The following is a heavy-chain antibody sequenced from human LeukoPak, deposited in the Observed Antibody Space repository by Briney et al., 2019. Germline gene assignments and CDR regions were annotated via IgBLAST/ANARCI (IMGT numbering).Heavy chain of an antibody. Sequence: GGSLRLSCAASGFTVSSNYMSWVRQAPGKGLEWVSVIYSGGSTYYAASVKGRFTISRDNSTNTLYLQMNSLRAEDTAVYYCARVNCSSTSCSYYFDYWGQGTLVTVSS. CDR1: GFTVSSNY. D-gene: IGHD2-2*01. CDR2: IYSGGST. CDR3: ARVNCSSTSCSYYFDY. J-gene: IGHJ4*02. V-gene: IGHV3-53*01.